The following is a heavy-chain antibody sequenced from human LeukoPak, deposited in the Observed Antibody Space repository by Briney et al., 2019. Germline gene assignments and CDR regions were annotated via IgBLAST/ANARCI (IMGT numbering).Heavy chain of an antibody. CDR3: ARDPGKGYYYYGMDV. Sequence: PGGSLRLSCAASGFTFSSYAMSWVRQAPGKGLEWVSAISGSGGSTYYADSVKGRFTISRDNSKNTLYLQMNSLRAEDTAVYYCARDPGKGYYYYGMDVWGQGTTVTVSS. CDR2: ISGSGGST. CDR1: GFTFSSYA. V-gene: IGHV3-23*01. J-gene: IGHJ6*02.